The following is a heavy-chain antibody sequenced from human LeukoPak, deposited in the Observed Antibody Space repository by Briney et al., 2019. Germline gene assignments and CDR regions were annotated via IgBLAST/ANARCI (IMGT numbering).Heavy chain of an antibody. CDR3: AREDSVTYYFDC. Sequence: GGSLRLSCAASGFTVSNNYMTWVRQAPGKGLEWVSVIYSDGSTYYADSVKGRSTISRDNSKNTLYLQMNSLRAEDTAVYYCAREDSVTYYFDCWGQGTLVTVSA. CDR1: GFTVSNNY. V-gene: IGHV3-66*01. J-gene: IGHJ4*02. D-gene: IGHD5/OR15-5a*01. CDR2: IYSDGST.